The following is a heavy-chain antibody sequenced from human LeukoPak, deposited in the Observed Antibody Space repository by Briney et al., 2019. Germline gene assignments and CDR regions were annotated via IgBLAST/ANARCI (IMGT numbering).Heavy chain of an antibody. J-gene: IGHJ6*03. CDR2: IYYSGST. V-gene: IGHV4-59*01. CDR3: ARDPLRPDVYYYYMDV. Sequence: SSETLSLTCTVSGGSISSYYWSWIRQPPGKGLEWIGYIYYSGSTNYNPSLKSRVTISVDTSKNQFSLKLSSVTAADTAVYYCARDPLRPDVYYYYMDVWGKGTTVTVSS. CDR1: GGSISSYY.